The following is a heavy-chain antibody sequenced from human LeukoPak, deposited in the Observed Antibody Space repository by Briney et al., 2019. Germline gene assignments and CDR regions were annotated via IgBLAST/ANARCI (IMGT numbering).Heavy chain of an antibody. V-gene: IGHV4-59*08. Sequence: SETLSLTCTVSGGSISSYYWSWIRQPPGKGLEWIGYIYYSGTTNYNPSLKSRVTISVDTSENQFSLKLSSVTAADTAVYYCVRRSSWSTYNYFDPWGQGTLVTVSS. D-gene: IGHD6-13*01. J-gene: IGHJ5*02. CDR2: IYYSGTT. CDR3: VRRSSWSTYNYFDP. CDR1: GGSISSYY.